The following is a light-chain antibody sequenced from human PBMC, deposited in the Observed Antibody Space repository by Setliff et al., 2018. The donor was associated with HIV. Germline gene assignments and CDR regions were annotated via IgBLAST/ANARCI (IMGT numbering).Light chain of an antibody. Sequence: QSALTQPPSASGTPGQRVTISCSGSSSNIGSNYVSWYQQVPGTAPKLLIYDNNKRPSEIPDRFSGSKSGTSATLDITGLQTGDEAEYYCGTWDSSLSAGISGGGTK. V-gene: IGLV1-51*01. CDR2: DNN. J-gene: IGLJ2*01. CDR1: SSNIGSNY. CDR3: GTWDSSLSAGI.